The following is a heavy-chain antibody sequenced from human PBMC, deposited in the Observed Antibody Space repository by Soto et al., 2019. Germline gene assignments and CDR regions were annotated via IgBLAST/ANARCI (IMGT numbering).Heavy chain of an antibody. CDR2: MYYSGRT. D-gene: IGHD4-17*01. CDR3: ARHGNTVTTGYYYGMDV. Sequence: SETLSLTCTVSGASISSSNYYWGWIRQPPGRGLEWIGTMYYSGRTYYNPSLKSRVTTSVDTSKNQFSLKLSAVTATDTAVYYXARHGNTVTTGYYYGMDVWGQGTTVTVS. J-gene: IGHJ6*02. CDR1: GASISSSNYY. V-gene: IGHV4-39*01.